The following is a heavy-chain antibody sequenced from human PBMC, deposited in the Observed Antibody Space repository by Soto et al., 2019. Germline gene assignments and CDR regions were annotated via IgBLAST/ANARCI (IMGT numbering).Heavy chain of an antibody. CDR2: ISAYNGNT. D-gene: IGHD3-10*01. J-gene: IGHJ4*02. Sequence: AREDVFYKFSFYPFTICDIICVTGAPGQGLEWMGWISAYNGNTNYAQKLQGRVTMTTDTSTSTAYMELRSLRSDDTAVYYCARDDSYGSGSFDYWGQGTLVTVSS. CDR1: FYPFTICD. CDR3: ARDDSYGSGSFDY. V-gene: IGHV1-18*01.